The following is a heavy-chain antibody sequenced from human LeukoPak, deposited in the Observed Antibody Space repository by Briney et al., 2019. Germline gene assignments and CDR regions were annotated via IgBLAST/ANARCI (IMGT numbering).Heavy chain of an antibody. D-gene: IGHD4-11*01. J-gene: IGHJ4*02. Sequence: ASVKVSCKASGYTFTSYGISWVRQAPGQGLEWMGWISAYNGNTNYAQKLQGRVTMTTDTSTSTAYMELRSLRSDDTAVYYCASTPTVTTMYYFDYWGQGTLVTVSS. V-gene: IGHV1-18*01. CDR3: ASTPTVTTMYYFDY. CDR2: ISAYNGNT. CDR1: GYTFTSYG.